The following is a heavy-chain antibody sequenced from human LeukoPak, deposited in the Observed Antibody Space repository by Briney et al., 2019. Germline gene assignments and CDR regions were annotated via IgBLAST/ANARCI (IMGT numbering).Heavy chain of an antibody. CDR2: ISYDGSNK. V-gene: IGHV3-30-3*01. Sequence: PGRSLRLSCAASGFTFSSYAMHWVRQAPGKGLEWVAVISYDGSNKYYADSVKGRFTISRDNSKNTLYLQMNSLRAEDTAVYYCARDKYGGYYGWGSYHNWFDPWGQGTLVTISS. CDR3: ARDKYGGYYGWGSYHNWFDP. D-gene: IGHD3-10*01. J-gene: IGHJ5*02. CDR1: GFTFSSYA.